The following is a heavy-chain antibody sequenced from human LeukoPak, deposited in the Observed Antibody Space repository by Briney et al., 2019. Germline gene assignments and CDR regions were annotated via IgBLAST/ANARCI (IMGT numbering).Heavy chain of an antibody. V-gene: IGHV3-23*01. D-gene: IGHD2-2*01. CDR2: ISGSGGST. Sequence: GGSLRLSCAASGFTFSSYAMSWVRQAPGKGLEWVSAISGSGGSTYYADSVKGRFTISRDNSENTLCLQMNSLRAEDTAVYYCAKDLARTRGSPGDYWGQGTLVTVSS. CDR3: AKDLARTRGSPGDY. J-gene: IGHJ4*02. CDR1: GFTFSSYA.